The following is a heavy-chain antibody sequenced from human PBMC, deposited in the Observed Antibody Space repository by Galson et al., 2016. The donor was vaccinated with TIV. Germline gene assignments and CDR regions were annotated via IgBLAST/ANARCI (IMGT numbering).Heavy chain of an antibody. D-gene: IGHD6-6*01. CDR2: ISGYNGNT. Sequence: SVKVSCKASGYTFNSYGFSWVRQAPGQGLEWMGCISGYNGNTNYAQKFQVRVTMTIDTSTSTAYMELRNLRSDDTAMYYCARDGELSIAEGRLDYWGQGTLVTVST. CDR3: ARDGELSIAEGRLDY. CDR1: GYTFNSYG. V-gene: IGHV1-18*01. J-gene: IGHJ4*02.